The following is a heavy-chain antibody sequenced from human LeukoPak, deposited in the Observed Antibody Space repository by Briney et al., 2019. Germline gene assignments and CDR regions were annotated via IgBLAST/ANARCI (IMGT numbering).Heavy chain of an antibody. V-gene: IGHV5-51*01. Sequence: GESLKISCKGSGYSFTTYWIGWVRQMPGKGLEWMGIIYPGDSDARYSPSFQGQVTISVDKSISIAYLQWRSLKASDTAMYYCARTHLYSSGWPDAFDIWGQGTMVTVSS. J-gene: IGHJ3*02. D-gene: IGHD6-19*01. CDR2: IYPGDSDA. CDR1: GYSFTTYW. CDR3: ARTHLYSSGWPDAFDI.